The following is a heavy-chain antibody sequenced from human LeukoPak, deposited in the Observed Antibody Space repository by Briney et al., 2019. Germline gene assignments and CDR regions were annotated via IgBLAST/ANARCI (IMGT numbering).Heavy chain of an antibody. CDR1: GGSISSYY. D-gene: IGHD3-10*01. CDR2: IYNSGST. J-gene: IGHJ6*02. V-gene: IGHV4-4*08. Sequence: SETLSPTCIVSGGSISSYYWSWIRQYPGKGLEWIGNIYNSGSTNYNPSLKSRVTISVDRSKNQFSLKLSSVTAADTAVYYCARDRGVDYFYYGMDVWGQGTTVTVSS. CDR3: ARDRGVDYFYYGMDV.